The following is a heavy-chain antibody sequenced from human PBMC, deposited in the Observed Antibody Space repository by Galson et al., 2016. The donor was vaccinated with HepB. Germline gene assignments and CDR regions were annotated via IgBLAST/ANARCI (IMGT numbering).Heavy chain of an antibody. CDR3: ARASAGWRTDDAFDI. CDR2: ISVFSGKT. J-gene: IGHJ3*02. V-gene: IGHV1-18*01. CDR1: GYTFTTYA. D-gene: IGHD3/OR15-3a*01. Sequence: SVKVSCKASGYTFTTYAITWVRQAPGQGLELMGWISVFSGKTDYAQNLQGRVTMTTDTSTNTAYMELRSLRSDDTAMYYCARASAGWRTDDAFDIWGQGTMVTVSS.